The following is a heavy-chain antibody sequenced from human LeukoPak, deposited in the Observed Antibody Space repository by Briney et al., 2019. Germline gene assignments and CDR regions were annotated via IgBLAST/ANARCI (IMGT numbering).Heavy chain of an antibody. CDR1: GYTFASYD. CDR2: MNPNSGNT. V-gene: IGHV1-8*01. D-gene: IGHD3-22*01. CDR3: ARRQESYDSGGYQKPSAEYSQH. J-gene: IGHJ1*01. Sequence: ASVKVSCKASGYTFASYDINWVRQATGQGLEWKGWMNPNSGNTGYAQKFQGRVTMTRNTSTSTAYMELSSLRSEDTAVYYCARRQESYDSGGYQKPSAEYSQHWGQGTLVTVSS.